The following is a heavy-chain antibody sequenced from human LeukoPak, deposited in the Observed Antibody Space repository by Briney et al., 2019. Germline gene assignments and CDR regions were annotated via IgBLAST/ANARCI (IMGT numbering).Heavy chain of an antibody. CDR3: AKDQVYSSSWRDY. V-gene: IGHV3-30*02. Sequence: PGGSLRLSCTASGFTFSSYGMHWVRQAPGKGLEWVAFIRYDGSNKYYADSVKGRFTISRDNSKNTLYLQINSLRAEDTAVYYCAKDQVYSSSWRDYWGQGTLVTVSS. D-gene: IGHD6-13*01. CDR1: GFTFSSYG. J-gene: IGHJ4*02. CDR2: IRYDGSNK.